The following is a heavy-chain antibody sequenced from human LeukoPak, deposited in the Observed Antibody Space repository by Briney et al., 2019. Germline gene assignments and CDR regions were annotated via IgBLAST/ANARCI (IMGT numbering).Heavy chain of an antibody. CDR3: AIEPHYYGSGSPRAFDI. V-gene: IGHV4-34*01. CDR1: GGSFSGYY. CDR2: INHSGST. D-gene: IGHD3-10*01. J-gene: IGHJ3*02. Sequence: SETLSLTCAVYGGSFSGYYRSWIRQPPGKGLEWIGEINHSGSTNYNPSLKSRVTISVDTSKNQFSLKLSSVTAADTAVYYCAIEPHYYGSGSPRAFDIWGQGTMVTVSS.